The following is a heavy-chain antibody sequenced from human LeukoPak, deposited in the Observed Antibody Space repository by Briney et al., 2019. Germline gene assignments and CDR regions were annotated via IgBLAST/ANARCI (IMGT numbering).Heavy chain of an antibody. CDR1: GFTFSSYG. D-gene: IGHD2-2*01. V-gene: IGHV3-30*18. CDR3: AKDAVYCSSTSCYGREGGEIDY. CDR2: ISYDGSNK. J-gene: IGHJ4*02. Sequence: PGRSLRLSCAASGFTFSSYGMHWVRQAPGKGLEWVAVISYDGSNKYYADSVKGRFTISRDNSKNTLYLQMNSLRAEDTAVYYCAKDAVYCSSTSCYGREGGEIDYWGQGTLVTVSS.